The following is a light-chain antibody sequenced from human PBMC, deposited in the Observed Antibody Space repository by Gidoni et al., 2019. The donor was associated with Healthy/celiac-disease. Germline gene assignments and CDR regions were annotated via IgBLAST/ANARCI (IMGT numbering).Light chain of an antibody. CDR3: QQRSNWSWT. CDR2: DAS. CDR1: QSVSRY. V-gene: IGKV3-11*01. J-gene: IGKJ1*01. Sequence: EIVSTQSPATLSLSPGERATLSCRASQSVSRYLAWYQQKPGQAPRLLIYDASNRATGIPARFSGSGSGTDFTLTISSLEPEDFAVYYCQQRSNWSWTFGQGTKVEIK.